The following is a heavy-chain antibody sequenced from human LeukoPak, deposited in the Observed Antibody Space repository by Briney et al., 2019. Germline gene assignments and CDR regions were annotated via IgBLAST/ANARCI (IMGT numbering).Heavy chain of an antibody. CDR3: ARDRFLAAAGPLDY. J-gene: IGHJ4*02. CDR2: ISSSSSYI. CDR1: GFTFSSYS. D-gene: IGHD6-13*01. V-gene: IGHV3-21*01. Sequence: GGSLRLSCAASGFTFSSYSMNWVRQAPGKGLEWVSSISSSSSYIYYADSVKGRFTISRDNAKNSLYLQMNSLRAEDTAVYYCARDRFLAAAGPLDYRGQGTLVTVSS.